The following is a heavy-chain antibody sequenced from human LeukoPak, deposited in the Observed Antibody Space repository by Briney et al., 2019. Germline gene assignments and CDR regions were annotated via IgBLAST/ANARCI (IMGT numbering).Heavy chain of an antibody. CDR3: ARELTGYSKSKFDP. D-gene: IGHD6-13*01. CDR2: IYYSGST. J-gene: IGHJ5*02. CDR1: GGSISSYY. Sequence: PSETLSLTCTVSGGSISSYYWGWIRQPPGKGLEWIGSIYYSGSTYYNPSLKSRVTISVDTSKNQFSLKLSSVTAADTAVYYCARELTGYSKSKFDPWGQGTLVTVSS. V-gene: IGHV4-39*07.